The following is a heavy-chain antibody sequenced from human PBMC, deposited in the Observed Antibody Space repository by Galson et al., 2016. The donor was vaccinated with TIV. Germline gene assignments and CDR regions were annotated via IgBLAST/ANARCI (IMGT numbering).Heavy chain of an antibody. CDR3: ARVTLHYYDSSGFSSYFDY. Sequence: SETLSLTCVVYGGSFGDYSWNWIRQPPGTGLEWIGEINHSGNSNYNPSLKSRVTISVDTSKNQISLMLSSVTAADTAVYFCARVTLHYYDSSGFSSYFDYWGQGTLVTVSS. J-gene: IGHJ4*02. D-gene: IGHD3-22*01. CDR2: INHSGNS. CDR1: GGSFGDYS. V-gene: IGHV4-34*01.